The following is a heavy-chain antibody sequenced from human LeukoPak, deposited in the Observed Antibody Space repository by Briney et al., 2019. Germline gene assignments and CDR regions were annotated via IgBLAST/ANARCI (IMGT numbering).Heavy chain of an antibody. CDR2: IYSGGST. V-gene: IGHV3-53*01. D-gene: IGHD1-26*01. J-gene: IGHJ6*03. CDR1: GFTVSSNY. Sequence: GGSLRLSCAASGFTVSSNYMSWVRQAPGKGLEWVSVIYSGGSTYYADSVKGRFTISRDNSKNTLYLQMNSLRAEDTAVYYCARCIVGATSGSYYYYYMDVWGKGTTVTIPS. CDR3: ARCIVGATSGSYYYYYMDV.